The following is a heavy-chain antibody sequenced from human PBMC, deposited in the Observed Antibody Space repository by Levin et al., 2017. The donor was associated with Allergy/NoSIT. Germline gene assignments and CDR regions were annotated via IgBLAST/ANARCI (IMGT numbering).Heavy chain of an antibody. CDR1: GFTFSDYY. CDR3: ARVGYGDCRLDY. J-gene: IGHJ4*02. CDR2: ISISGTTI. V-gene: IGHV3-11*01. D-gene: IGHD4-17*01. Sequence: SCAASGFTFSDYYMSWIRQAPGKGLEWISYISISGTTIYYADSVKGRFTISRDDRKNSLYLQMNSLRAEDTAVYYCARVGYGDCRLDYWGQGTLVTVSS.